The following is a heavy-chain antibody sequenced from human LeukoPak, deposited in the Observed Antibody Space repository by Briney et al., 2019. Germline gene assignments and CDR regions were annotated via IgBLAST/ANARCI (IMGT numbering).Heavy chain of an antibody. CDR3: ARVGGPADLHYYYYYYMDV. J-gene: IGHJ6*03. V-gene: IGHV4-30-4*08. CDR1: GGSISSGDYY. Sequence: SETLSLTCTVSGGSISSGDYYWSWIRQPPGKGLEWIGYIYYSGSTYYNPSLKSRVTISVDTSKNQFSLKLSSVTAADTAVYYCARVGGPADLHYYYYYYMDVWGKGTTVTVSS. D-gene: IGHD2-2*01. CDR2: IYYSGST.